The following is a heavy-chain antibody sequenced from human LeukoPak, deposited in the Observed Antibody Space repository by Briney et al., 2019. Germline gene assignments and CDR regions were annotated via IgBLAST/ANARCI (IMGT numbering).Heavy chain of an antibody. D-gene: IGHD3-9*01. CDR1: GFTFSNYN. CDR2: ISSSATYI. V-gene: IGHV3-21*01. Sequence: GRSLRLSCAASGFTFSNYNMIWVRQAPGKGLESVSSISSSATYIYYADSVKGRFTISRDDAKNSLFLQMNSLRAEDTAVYYCATADLTGYYGGDYWGQGTLVTVSS. CDR3: ATADLTGYYGGDY. J-gene: IGHJ4*02.